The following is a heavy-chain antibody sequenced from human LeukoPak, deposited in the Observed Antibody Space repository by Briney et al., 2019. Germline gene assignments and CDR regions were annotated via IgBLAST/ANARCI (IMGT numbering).Heavy chain of an antibody. CDR3: AREVCLDY. CDR1: GFTVSSNY. Sequence: GGSLRPSCAASGFTVSSNYMSWVRQAPGKGLEWVSVIYSGGSTYYADSVKGRFTISRDNSKNTLYLQMNSLRAEDTAVYYCAREVCLDYWGQGTLVTVSS. D-gene: IGHD3-10*02. V-gene: IGHV3-53*01. J-gene: IGHJ4*02. CDR2: IYSGGST.